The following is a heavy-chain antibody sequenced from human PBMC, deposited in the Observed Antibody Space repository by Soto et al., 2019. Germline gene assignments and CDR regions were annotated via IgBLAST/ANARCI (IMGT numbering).Heavy chain of an antibody. V-gene: IGHV4-59*01. CDR1: GDSIITFN. Sequence: SETLSLSCTISGDSIITFNWGWMRHPPGNELEWVGPVYYTWSTSYNHSPKSRATFSLDRPKNQFSLKLTSANAADTAVYYCARGRTVRNYADDSSDYFYFFDYWGQGTQVTVSS. CDR2: VYYTWST. CDR3: ARGRTVRNYADDSSDYFYFFDY. J-gene: IGHJ4*02. D-gene: IGHD3-22*01.